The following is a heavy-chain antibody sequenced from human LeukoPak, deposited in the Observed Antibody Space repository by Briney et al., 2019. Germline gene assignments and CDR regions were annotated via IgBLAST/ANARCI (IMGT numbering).Heavy chain of an antibody. Sequence: PGGSLRLSCAASGFTFSSYGMHWVRQAPGKGLEWVAFIRYDGSNKYYADSVKGRFTISRDNSKNTLYLQMNSLRAEDTAVYYCAKGHVVEWLSGYFDYWGQGTLVTVSS. CDR2: IRYDGSNK. CDR3: AKGHVVEWLSGYFDY. D-gene: IGHD3-3*01. V-gene: IGHV3-30*02. CDR1: GFTFSSYG. J-gene: IGHJ4*02.